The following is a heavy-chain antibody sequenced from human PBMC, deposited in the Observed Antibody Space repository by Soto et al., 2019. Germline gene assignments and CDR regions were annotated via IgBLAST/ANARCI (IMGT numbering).Heavy chain of an antibody. Sequence: PGWSLRLSCAFSVFTFINYYIQWVRQAPGKGLEWVSSIRSGRDTFYADSVKGRFSISRDDATSSVSLQMNSLRGEDTAVYFCAREETAWPLAYGLDVWGQGTTVTVSS. CDR2: IRSGRDT. D-gene: IGHD2-21*02. V-gene: IGHV3-21*01. CDR1: VFTFINYY. CDR3: AREETAWPLAYGLDV. J-gene: IGHJ6*02.